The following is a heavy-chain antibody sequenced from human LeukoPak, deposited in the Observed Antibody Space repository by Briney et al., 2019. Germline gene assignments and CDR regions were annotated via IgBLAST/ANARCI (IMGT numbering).Heavy chain of an antibody. Sequence: GGSLRLSCAASGFTFSNAWMSWVRQAPGKGLEWVAFIRYDGSNKYYADSVKGRFTISRDNSKNTLYLQMNSLRAEDTAVYYCAKGKGEQWLVPYFDYWGQGTLVTVSS. D-gene: IGHD6-19*01. J-gene: IGHJ4*02. CDR3: AKGKGEQWLVPYFDY. CDR1: GFTFSNAW. CDR2: IRYDGSNK. V-gene: IGHV3-30*02.